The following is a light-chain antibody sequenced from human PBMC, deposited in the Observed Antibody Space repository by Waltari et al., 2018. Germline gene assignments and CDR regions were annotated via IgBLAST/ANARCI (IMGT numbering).Light chain of an antibody. CDR2: AVS. CDR1: SSDVGGYDS. V-gene: IGLV2-14*03. CDR3: YSQSFPSIVL. J-gene: IGLJ2*01. Sequence: QSALTQPASVSGSPGQSITIYCTGSSSDVGGYDSQYWYQDRPGQAPKVMIYAVSNRPSGGSDRFSGSQSRDTAALTISGLQADDEADYYCYSQSFPSIVLLGGGTKVTVL.